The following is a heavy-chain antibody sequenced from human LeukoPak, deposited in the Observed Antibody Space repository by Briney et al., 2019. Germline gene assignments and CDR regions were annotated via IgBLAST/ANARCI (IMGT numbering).Heavy chain of an antibody. CDR3: ARAYSSSWYPDY. CDR2: IYYSGST. V-gene: IGHV4-59*01. CDR1: GGSISSYY. D-gene: IGHD6-13*01. J-gene: IGHJ4*02. Sequence: SETLSLTCTVSGGSISSYYWSWIRQPPGKGLEWIGYIYYSGSTNYNPSLKSRVTISVDTSKNQFSLKLSSVTAADTAVYYCARAYSSSWYPDYLGQGNLGTVSS.